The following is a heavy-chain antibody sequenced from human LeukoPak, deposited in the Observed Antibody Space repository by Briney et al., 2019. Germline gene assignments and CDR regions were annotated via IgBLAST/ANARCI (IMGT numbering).Heavy chain of an antibody. J-gene: IGHJ5*02. D-gene: IGHD6-19*01. CDR2: IYYSGST. CDR3: ARDSSGWYSA. CDR1: GDSISSYY. V-gene: IGHV4-59*01. Sequence: TSQTLSLTCTVPGDSISSYYWSWIRQPPGKGLDWIGYIYYSGSTNYNPSLKSRVTISVDESKNQFSLRLSSVTAADTAVYYCARDSSGWYSAWGQGTLVTVSS.